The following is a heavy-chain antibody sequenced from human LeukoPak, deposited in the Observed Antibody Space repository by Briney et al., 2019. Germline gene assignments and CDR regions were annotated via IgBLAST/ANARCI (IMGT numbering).Heavy chain of an antibody. Sequence: GRSLRLSCAASGFTFDDYAMHWVRHAPGKGLEWVSGICWNSGSIGYADSVKGRFTISRDNAKNSLYLQMNSLRAEDTALYYDARAYSSQEFDYWGQGTLVTVSS. J-gene: IGHJ4*02. V-gene: IGHV3-9*01. CDR3: ARAYSSQEFDY. CDR2: ICWNSGSI. D-gene: IGHD6-13*01. CDR1: GFTFDDYA.